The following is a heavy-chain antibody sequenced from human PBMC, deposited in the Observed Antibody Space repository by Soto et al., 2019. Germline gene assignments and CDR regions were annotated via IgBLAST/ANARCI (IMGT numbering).Heavy chain of an antibody. J-gene: IGHJ6*02. V-gene: IGHV4-59*13. Sequence: SETLSLTCKVSGGSMRGYSWSWIRQTPGEGLEWIGYVSRSGRTDYSPSLKNRVTISLDMSKNHFALHVNSVDPADTAVYYCGRVAMENEHGRWSESTSYALDVWGHRTTVTVCS. D-gene: IGHD3-16*01. CDR3: GRVAMENEHGRWSESTSYALDV. CDR1: GGSMRGYS. CDR2: VSRSGRT.